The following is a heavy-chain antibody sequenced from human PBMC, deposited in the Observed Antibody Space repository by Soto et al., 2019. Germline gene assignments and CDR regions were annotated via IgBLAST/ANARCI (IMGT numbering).Heavy chain of an antibody. J-gene: IGHJ6*02. CDR1: GYTFTSYD. Sequence: QVQLVQSGAEVKKPGASVKVSCKASGYTFTSYDINWVRQATGQGLEWTGWMNPNRGNTGYAQKLQGRVTLTRNTSISTADMELSSLRSADKAVYYCASELGVIDYYGMDVWGQGTTVTVSS. CDR2: MNPNRGNT. V-gene: IGHV1-8*01. D-gene: IGHD2-21*01. CDR3: ASELGVIDYYGMDV.